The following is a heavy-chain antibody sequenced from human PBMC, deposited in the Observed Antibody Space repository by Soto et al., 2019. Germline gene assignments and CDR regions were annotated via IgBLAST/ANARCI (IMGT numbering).Heavy chain of an antibody. J-gene: IGHJ6*03. CDR1: GYTFTSYD. V-gene: IGHV1-8*01. Sequence: ASVKVSCKASGYTFTSYDINWVRQATGQGLEWMGWMNPNSGNTGYAQKFQGRVTMTRKTSISTAYMELSSLRSEDTAVYYCARTGGYDSYYYYYYMDVWGKGTTVTVSS. CDR3: ARTGGYDSYYYYYYMDV. D-gene: IGHD5-12*01. CDR2: MNPNSGNT.